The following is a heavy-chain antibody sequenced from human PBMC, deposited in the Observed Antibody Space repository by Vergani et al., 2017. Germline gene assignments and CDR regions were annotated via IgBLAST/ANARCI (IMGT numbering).Heavy chain of an antibody. D-gene: IGHD6-19*01. CDR3: AKVLAVAAEIFDY. V-gene: IGHV3-23*04. Sequence: VQLVESGGGVVQPGRSLRLSCAASGFTFSSYGMHWVRQAPGKGLEWVSAISGSGGSTYYADSVKGRFTISRDNSKNTLYLQMNSLRAEDTAVYYCAKVLAVAAEIFDYWGQGTLVTVSS. J-gene: IGHJ4*02. CDR2: ISGSGGST. CDR1: GFTFSSYG.